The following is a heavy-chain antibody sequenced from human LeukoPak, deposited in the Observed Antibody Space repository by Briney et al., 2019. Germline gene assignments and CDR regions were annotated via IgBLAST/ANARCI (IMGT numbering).Heavy chain of an antibody. CDR2: ITHSGNT. V-gene: IGHV4-34*01. D-gene: IGHD2-21*01. CDR1: GGSFSDYY. Sequence: SETLSLTCSVYGGSFSDYYWNWIRQSPGKGLEWIAEITHSGNTKYNPSLKSRATISVDMSKNQFSLRLTSVTAEDTAVYYCAQIGIAGSALFDYWGQGALVTVSS. J-gene: IGHJ4*02. CDR3: AQIGIAGSALFDY.